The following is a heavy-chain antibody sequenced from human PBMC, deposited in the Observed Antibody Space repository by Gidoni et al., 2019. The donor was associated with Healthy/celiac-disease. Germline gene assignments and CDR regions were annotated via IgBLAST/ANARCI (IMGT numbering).Heavy chain of an antibody. D-gene: IGHD1-1*01. J-gene: IGHJ4*02. Sequence: EVQLVESGGALVQPGRSLRLSCAASGIPFDDYAMHWVRQAPGKGLEWVSGISWNSGIIGYADSVKGRFTISRDNAKNSLYLQMNSLRAEDTALYYCAKAPGLNWNFDYWGQGTLVTVSS. CDR2: ISWNSGII. V-gene: IGHV3-9*01. CDR1: GIPFDDYA. CDR3: AKAPGLNWNFDY.